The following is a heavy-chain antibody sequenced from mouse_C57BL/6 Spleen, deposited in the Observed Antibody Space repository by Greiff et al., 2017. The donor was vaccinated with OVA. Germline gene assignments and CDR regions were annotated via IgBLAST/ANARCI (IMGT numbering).Heavy chain of an antibody. CDR1: GFNIKDYY. Sequence: EVQLQESGAELVRPGASVKLSCTASGFNIKDYYMHWVKQRPEQGLEWIGRIDPEDGDTEYAPKFQGKATMTADTSSSTAYLQLSSLTSEDTAVYYCTNGLYERAMDYWGQGTSVTVSS. CDR3: TNGLYERAMDY. D-gene: IGHD2-12*01. V-gene: IGHV14-1*01. CDR2: IDPEDGDT. J-gene: IGHJ4*01.